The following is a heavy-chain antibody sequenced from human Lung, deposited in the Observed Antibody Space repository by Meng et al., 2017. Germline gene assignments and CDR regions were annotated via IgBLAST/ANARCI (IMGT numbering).Heavy chain of an antibody. D-gene: IGHD3-16*01. CDR1: GGTFNSYA. CDR2: IIPAFGAP. Sequence: QGRVGQLRAGVKGPGSSGKGSCKAPGGTFNSYAISWVRQAPGQGLEWMGGIIPAFGAPNHAQKFQGRVRITADESTTTAYMELSSLRSEDTAVYFCARVERTYYDYVWGLGRFDPWGQGTLVTVSS. J-gene: IGHJ5*02. V-gene: IGHV1-69*01. CDR3: ARVERTYYDYVWGLGRFDP.